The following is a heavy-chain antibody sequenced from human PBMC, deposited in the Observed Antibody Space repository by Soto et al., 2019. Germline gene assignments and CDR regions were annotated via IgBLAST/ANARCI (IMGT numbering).Heavy chain of an antibody. V-gene: IGHV3-30-3*01. Sequence: GGSLRLSCAASGFSFSISPMHWVRQAPGKGPEWVALISYDGTNKFCADSVKGRFTISRDNSKSTLYLQVDSLRPEDAAVYYCARDPKTSGGQHWAFNYFDSWGQGTLVTVSS. J-gene: IGHJ4*02. CDR2: ISYDGTNK. CDR3: ARDPKTSGGQHWAFNYFDS. D-gene: IGHD7-27*01. CDR1: GFSFSISP.